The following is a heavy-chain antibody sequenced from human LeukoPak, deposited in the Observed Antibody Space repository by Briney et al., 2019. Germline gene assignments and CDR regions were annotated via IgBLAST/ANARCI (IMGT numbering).Heavy chain of an antibody. CDR1: GYSISSGYY. Sequence: PSETLSLTCTVSGYSISSGYYWGWIRQPPGKGLEWIGSIYHSGSTYYNPSLKSRVTISVDTSKNQFSLKLSSVTAADTAVYYCAREQREMAAIFIDYWGQGTLVTVSS. J-gene: IGHJ4*02. V-gene: IGHV4-38-2*02. CDR2: IYHSGST. D-gene: IGHD5-24*01. CDR3: AREQREMAAIFIDY.